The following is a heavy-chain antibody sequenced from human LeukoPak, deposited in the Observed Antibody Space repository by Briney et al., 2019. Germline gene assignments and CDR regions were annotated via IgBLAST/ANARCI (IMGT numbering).Heavy chain of an antibody. J-gene: IGHJ6*03. Sequence: ASVKVSCKASGYTFNAYYIHWVRQAPGQGLEWMGWINPNSGVTNYAQKFQGRVTMTRDTSISAAYMELGSLISDDTAVYYCARASVSDSSVKSFYYMGVWGKGSTVTVSS. V-gene: IGHV1-2*02. CDR2: INPNSGVT. CDR3: ARASVSDSSVKSFYYMGV. D-gene: IGHD6-6*01. CDR1: GYTFNAYY.